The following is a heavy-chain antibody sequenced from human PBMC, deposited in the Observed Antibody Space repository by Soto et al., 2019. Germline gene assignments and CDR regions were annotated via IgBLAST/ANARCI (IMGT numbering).Heavy chain of an antibody. CDR3: AKEDTSSGSLDY. Sequence: GGSLRLSCAASGFPFGENAMSWVRQAPGKGLEWVSGISDSGATTYYADSVRGRFTISRDDSKNTLYLQMKSLRAEDSASYYCAKEDTSSGSLDYWGQGALVTVSS. V-gene: IGHV3-23*01. D-gene: IGHD6-19*01. CDR1: GFPFGENA. J-gene: IGHJ4*02. CDR2: ISDSGATT.